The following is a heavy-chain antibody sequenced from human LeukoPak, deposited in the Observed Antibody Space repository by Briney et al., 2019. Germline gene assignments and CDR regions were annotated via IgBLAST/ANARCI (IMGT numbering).Heavy chain of an antibody. V-gene: IGHV3-23*01. CDR3: AKRRYDSSGYTP. CDR2: ISGSGGST. D-gene: IGHD3-22*01. J-gene: IGHJ4*02. CDR1: GFTFSSYA. Sequence: GGSLRLSCAASGFTFSSYAMSWVRQAPGKGLEWVSAISGSGGSTYYADSVKGRFTISRDNSKNTLYLQMNSLRAEDTDVYYCAKRRYDSSGYTPWGQGTLVTVSS.